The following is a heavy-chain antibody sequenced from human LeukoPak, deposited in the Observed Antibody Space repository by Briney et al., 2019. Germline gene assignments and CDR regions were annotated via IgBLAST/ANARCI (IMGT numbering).Heavy chain of an antibody. CDR3: ARTAVAGTGYDYYYMDV. J-gene: IGHJ6*03. D-gene: IGHD6-19*01. V-gene: IGHV3-20*04. CDR2: INWNGGST. CDR1: GFTFDDYG. Sequence: SGGSLRLSCAASGFTFDDYGMSWVRQAPGKGLEWVSGINWNGGSTGYADSVKGRFTISRDNAKNSLYLQMNSLRAEDTALYYCARTAVAGTGYDYYYMDVWGKGTTVTVSS.